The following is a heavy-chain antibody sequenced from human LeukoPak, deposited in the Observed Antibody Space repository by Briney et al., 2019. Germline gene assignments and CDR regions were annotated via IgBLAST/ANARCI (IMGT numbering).Heavy chain of an antibody. V-gene: IGHV3-11*01. D-gene: IGHD3-22*01. Sequence: GGSLRLSCAASGFTFSDYYMSWIRQAPGKGLEWVSYISSSGSTTYYADSVKGRFTISRDNSKNTLYLQMNSLRAEDTAVYYCAKDVYYYDSSGYHYYYYMDVWSKGTTVTVSS. CDR2: ISSSGSTT. J-gene: IGHJ6*03. CDR3: AKDVYYYDSSGYHYYYYMDV. CDR1: GFTFSDYY.